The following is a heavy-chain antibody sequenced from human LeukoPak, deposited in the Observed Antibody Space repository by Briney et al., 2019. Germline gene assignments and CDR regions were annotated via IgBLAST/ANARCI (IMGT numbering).Heavy chain of an antibody. J-gene: IGHJ6*03. CDR3: ARIGYCSSTSCYGYYYYYYYMDV. CDR2: IKEDGSEK. D-gene: IGHD2-2*01. CDR1: GFTFSNYW. Sequence: PGGSLRLSCAASGFTFSNYWMSWVRQAPGKGLEWVANIKEDGSEKYYVDSVKGRFTISRDNAKNSLYLQMNSLRAEDTAVYYCARIGYCSSTSCYGYYYYYYYMDVWGKGTTVTVSS. V-gene: IGHV3-7*01.